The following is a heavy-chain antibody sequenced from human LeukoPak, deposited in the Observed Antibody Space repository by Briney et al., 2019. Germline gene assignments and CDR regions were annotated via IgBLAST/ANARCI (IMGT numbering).Heavy chain of an antibody. CDR2: ISGYNGDT. CDR1: GFPFTHHG. CDR3: ARDPTNTSGRYAYFDY. V-gene: IGHV1-18*01. D-gene: IGHD6-19*01. Sequence: ASVKVSCRASGFPFTHHGITWVRQAPGQGLEWMGWISGYNGDTNYAQKFQGRVTLTTDTSTSPAYMELRSLRSDDTAVYYCARDPTNTSGRYAYFDYWGQGTLVTVSS. J-gene: IGHJ4*02.